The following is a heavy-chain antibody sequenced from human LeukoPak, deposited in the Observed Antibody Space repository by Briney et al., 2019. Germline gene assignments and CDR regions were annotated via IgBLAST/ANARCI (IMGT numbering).Heavy chain of an antibody. CDR3: ASMHDYCDRRSKYAFDI. CDR2: ISAYNGNT. V-gene: IGHV1-18*01. J-gene: IGHJ3*02. CDR1: GYTFTSYG. D-gene: IGHD4-17*01. Sequence: ASVKVSCKASGYTFTSYGISWVRQAPGQGLEWMGWISAYNGNTNYAQKLQGRVTMTTDTSTSTAYMELRSLRSDDTAVYYCASMHDYCDRRSKYAFDIWGQGTMVTVSS.